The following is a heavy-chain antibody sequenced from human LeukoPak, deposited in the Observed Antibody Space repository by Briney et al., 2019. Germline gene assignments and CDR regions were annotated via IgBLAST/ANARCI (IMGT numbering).Heavy chain of an antibody. J-gene: IGHJ4*02. CDR1: GYTFTSYS. CDR2: ISAYNGNT. V-gene: IGHV1-18*01. D-gene: IGHD2-15*01. CDR3: ARRPLCSGGSCYSDY. Sequence: ASVKVSCKASGYTFTSYSISWVRQAPGQGLEWMGWISAYNGNTNYTQKLQGRVTMTTDTSTRTAYMELRSLRSDDTAVYYCARRPLCSGGSCYSDYWGQGTLVTVSS.